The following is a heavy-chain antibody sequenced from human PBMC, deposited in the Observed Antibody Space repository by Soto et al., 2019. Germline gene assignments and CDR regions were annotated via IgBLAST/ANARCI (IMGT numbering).Heavy chain of an antibody. D-gene: IGHD3-22*01. Sequence: QVQLVQSGAEVKKPGASVKVSCKASGYTFTSYDINWVRQATGQGLEWMGWMNPNSGNTGYAQKFQGRVTMTRNTSISTAYMELSSLRSEDTAVYYCARDYYDSSGPPGPVDYWGQGTLVTVSS. J-gene: IGHJ4*02. CDR3: ARDYYDSSGPPGPVDY. CDR1: GYTFTSYD. V-gene: IGHV1-8*01. CDR2: MNPNSGNT.